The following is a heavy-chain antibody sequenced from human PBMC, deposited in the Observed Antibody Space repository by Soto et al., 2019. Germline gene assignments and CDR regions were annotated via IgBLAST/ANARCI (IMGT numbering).Heavy chain of an antibody. CDR1: GGSISSGDYY. Sequence: SETLSLTCTVSGGSISSGDYYWSWIRQPPGKGLEWIGYIYYSGSTYYNPSLKSRVTISVDTSKNQFSLKLSSVTAADTAVYYCARGGSTMVRGVIYYGMDVWGQGTTVTVSS. J-gene: IGHJ6*02. CDR2: IYYSGST. CDR3: ARGGSTMVRGVIYYGMDV. D-gene: IGHD3-10*01. V-gene: IGHV4-30-4*01.